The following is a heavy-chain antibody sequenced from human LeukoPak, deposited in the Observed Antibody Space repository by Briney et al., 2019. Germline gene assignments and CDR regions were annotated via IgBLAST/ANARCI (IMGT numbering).Heavy chain of an antibody. J-gene: IGHJ5*02. D-gene: IGHD3-10*01. V-gene: IGHV3-30*18. CDR1: GFTFSNYG. CDR3: AKELDYYGSGSYYLLDP. CDR2: ISYDGSNK. Sequence: GGSLRLSCAASGFTFSNYGMHWVRQAPGKGLEWVAVISYDGSNKYYADSVKGRFTISRDNSKNTLYLQMNSLRAEDTAVYYCAKELDYYGSGSYYLLDPWGQGTLVTVSS.